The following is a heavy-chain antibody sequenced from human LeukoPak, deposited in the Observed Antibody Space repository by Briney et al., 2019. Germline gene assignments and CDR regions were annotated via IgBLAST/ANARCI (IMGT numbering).Heavy chain of an antibody. D-gene: IGHD5-18*01. V-gene: IGHV3-30-3*02. CDR3: AKIGGYSYGFDSPFDY. Sequence: GGSLRLSCAASGFTFSSYAMHWVRQAPGKRLEWVAVISYDGSNKYYADSVKGRFTISRDNSKNTLYLQMNSLRAEDTAVYYCAKIGGYSYGFDSPFDYWGQGTLVTVSS. CDR2: ISYDGSNK. CDR1: GFTFSSYA. J-gene: IGHJ4*02.